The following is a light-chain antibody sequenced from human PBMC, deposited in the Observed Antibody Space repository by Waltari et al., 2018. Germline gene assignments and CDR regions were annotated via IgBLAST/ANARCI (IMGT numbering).Light chain of an antibody. J-gene: IGKJ1*01. Sequence: DMQMTQSPSTLSASVGDRVTITCRASQSMSSWVAWYQQKPGKAPKLLIYDASSLESGVPSRFSGSGSGTEFTLTISSLQPDDFATYYCQQYSSYLPRTFGQGTRVEIK. CDR1: QSMSSW. CDR3: QQYSSYLPRT. CDR2: DAS. V-gene: IGKV1-5*01.